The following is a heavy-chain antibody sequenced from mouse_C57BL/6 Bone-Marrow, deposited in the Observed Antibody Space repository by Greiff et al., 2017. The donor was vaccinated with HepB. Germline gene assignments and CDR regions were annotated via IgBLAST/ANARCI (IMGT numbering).Heavy chain of an antibody. CDR3: ARGYDYDGAWFAY. J-gene: IGHJ3*01. CDR1: GFTFSSYA. CDR2: ISDGGSYT. D-gene: IGHD2-4*01. Sequence: EVQGVESGGGLVKPGGSLKLSCAASGFTFSSYAMSWVRQTPEKRPEWVATISDGGSYTYYPDNVKGRFTISRDNAKNNLYLQMSHLKSEDTAMYYCARGYDYDGAWFAYWGQGTLVTVSA. V-gene: IGHV5-4*01.